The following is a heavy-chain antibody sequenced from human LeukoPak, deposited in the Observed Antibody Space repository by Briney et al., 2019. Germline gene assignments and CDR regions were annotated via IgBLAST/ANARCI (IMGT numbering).Heavy chain of an antibody. CDR1: GGSISSGDYC. CDR3: AREGHCTNGVCYPDY. CDR2: IYYSGNT. V-gene: IGHV4-30-4*01. D-gene: IGHD2-8*01. J-gene: IGHJ4*02. Sequence: SETLSLTCTVSGGSISSGDYCWSWIRQPPGKGLEWIGYIYYSGNTSYNPSLKSRVTISVDTSKNQFSLKLSSVTAADTAVYYCAREGHCTNGVCYPDYWGQGTLVTVSS.